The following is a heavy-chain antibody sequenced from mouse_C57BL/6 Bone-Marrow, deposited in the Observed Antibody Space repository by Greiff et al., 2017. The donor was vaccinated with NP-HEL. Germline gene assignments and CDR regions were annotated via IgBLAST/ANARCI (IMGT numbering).Heavy chain of an antibody. V-gene: IGHV1-15*01. CDR2: IDPETGGT. Sequence: VQLQQSGAELVRPGASVTLSCKASGYTFTDYEMHWVKQTPVHGLEWIGAIDPETGGTAYNQKFKGKAILTADKSSSTAYMELRSLTSEDSAVYYCTRGGPMGGDYWGQGTSVTVST. J-gene: IGHJ4*01. CDR3: TRGGPMGGDY. CDR1: GYTFTDYE.